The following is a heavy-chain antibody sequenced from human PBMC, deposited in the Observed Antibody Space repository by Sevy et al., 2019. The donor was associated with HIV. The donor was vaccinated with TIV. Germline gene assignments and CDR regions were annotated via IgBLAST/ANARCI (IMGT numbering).Heavy chain of an antibody. CDR3: ARSGGSYDYGMDV. V-gene: IGHV3-9*01. CDR1: GFPFNDHA. Sequence: GGSLRLSCAASGFPFNDHALHWVRQVPGKGLEWVSGISWNSRNVGYADSVKGRFTISRDNAKNSLYLQMNSLRAEDTAVYYCARSGGSYDYGMDVWGQGTTVTVSS. CDR2: ISWNSRNV. D-gene: IGHD1-26*01. J-gene: IGHJ6*02.